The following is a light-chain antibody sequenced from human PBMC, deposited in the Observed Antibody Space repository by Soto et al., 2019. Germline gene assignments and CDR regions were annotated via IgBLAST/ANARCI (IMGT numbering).Light chain of an antibody. V-gene: IGKV4-1*01. CDR1: HSVLDSSSNKHR. Sequence: DTVMTQSPDSLAMSLGERATITCKSSHSVLDSSSNKHRLAWYQQRPGQPPKLLIYWASTRESGVPDRFSGSGSGTDFTLTISSLQAEDVAVYYCQQYYTVPFTFGPGSKVDIK. J-gene: IGKJ3*01. CDR3: QQYYTVPFT. CDR2: WAS.